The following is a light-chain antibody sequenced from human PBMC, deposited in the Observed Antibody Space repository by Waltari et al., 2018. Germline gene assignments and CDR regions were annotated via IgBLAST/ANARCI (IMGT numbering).Light chain of an antibody. Sequence: DIQMTQSPSSLSASVGDRVTITCRASQSISSYLNWYQQKPGKAPKLLIYAASSLQSGVPSRFSGSGSGTDFTLTISSLQHEDAATYYCQQSYSTLYTFGQGTKLEIK. V-gene: IGKV1-39*01. CDR3: QQSYSTLYT. CDR2: AAS. CDR1: QSISSY. J-gene: IGKJ2*01.